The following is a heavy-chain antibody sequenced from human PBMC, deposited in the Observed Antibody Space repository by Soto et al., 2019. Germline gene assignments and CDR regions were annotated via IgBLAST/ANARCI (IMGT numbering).Heavy chain of an antibody. V-gene: IGHV1-2*04. CDR3: ARDGRYCSGGSCYHYYYYGMDV. Sequence: QVQLVQSGAEVKKPGASVKVSCKASGYTFTGYYMHWVRQAPGQGLEWMGWINPNSGGTNYAQKFQGWVTMTRDTSSSTAYMELSRLRSDDTAVYYCARDGRYCSGGSCYHYYYYGMDVWGQGTTVTVSS. CDR1: GYTFTGYY. J-gene: IGHJ6*02. CDR2: INPNSGGT. D-gene: IGHD2-15*01.